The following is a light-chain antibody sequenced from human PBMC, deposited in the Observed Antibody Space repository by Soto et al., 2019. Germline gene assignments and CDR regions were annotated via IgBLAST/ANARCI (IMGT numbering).Light chain of an antibody. CDR2: GAC. Sequence: GCFEEIPGQAPRPLICGACSRAVGIPDRFTGSESGTDFTLAITRLEPEDFAVFYCQQHGTSPALTFGQGTRLDIK. V-gene: IGKV3-20*01. CDR3: QQHGTSPALT. J-gene: IGKJ5*01.